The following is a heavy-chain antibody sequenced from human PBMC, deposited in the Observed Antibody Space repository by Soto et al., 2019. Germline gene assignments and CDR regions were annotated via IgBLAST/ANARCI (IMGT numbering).Heavy chain of an antibody. V-gene: IGHV1-69*13. CDR1: GGTFSSYA. CDR3: ARGILRYFDWLHSPDYYCYGMDV. J-gene: IGHJ6*02. CDR2: IIPIFGTA. D-gene: IGHD3-9*01. Sequence: ASVKVSCKASGGTFSSYAISWVRQAPGQGLEWMGGIIPIFGTANYAQKFQGRVTITADESTSTAYMELSSLRSEDTAVYYCARGILRYFDWLHSPDYYCYGMDVWGQGTTVTVSS.